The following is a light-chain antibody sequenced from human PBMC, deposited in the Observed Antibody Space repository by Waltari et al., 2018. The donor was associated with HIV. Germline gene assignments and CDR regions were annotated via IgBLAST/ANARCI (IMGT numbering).Light chain of an antibody. J-gene: IGLJ2*01. V-gene: IGLV1-47*01. CDR2: RDN. CDR1: ISNIGRNY. Sequence: QSVLTQPPSTSGTPGQRVTISCSGGISNIGRNYVSWYQGLPGTAPKLLIYRDNQRPAGVPDRFSAAKSGTSASLAISGLRSEDEADYYCAAWDDSLSGFVVFGGGTKLTVL. CDR3: AAWDDSLSGFVV.